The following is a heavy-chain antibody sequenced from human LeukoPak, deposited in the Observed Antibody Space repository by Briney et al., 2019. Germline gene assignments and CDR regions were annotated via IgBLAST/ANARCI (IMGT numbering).Heavy chain of an antibody. J-gene: IGHJ4*02. D-gene: IGHD1-1*01. Sequence: KPSETLSLTCTVSGGSISSSSAYYWGWLRQPPGKGLEWIGSIDYSGSAYYNPSLKTRITISVDTSNNQFSLRMTSVTAADMAVYYCARLPMTGNGGRGFLDYWGQGTLVTVSS. CDR1: GGSISSSSAYY. CDR3: ARLPMTGNGGRGFLDY. CDR2: IDYSGSA. V-gene: IGHV4-39*01.